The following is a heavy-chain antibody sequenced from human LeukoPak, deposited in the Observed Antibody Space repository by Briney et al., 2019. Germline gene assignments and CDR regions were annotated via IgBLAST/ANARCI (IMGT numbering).Heavy chain of an antibody. J-gene: IGHJ4*02. CDR3: ASYFGSGSGSYYTGLFDY. V-gene: IGHV4-59*01. CDR1: GGSISSYY. CDR2: IYYSGST. Sequence: SETLSLTCTVSGGSISSYYWIWIRQPPGKGLEWIGYIYYSGSTNYNPPLKSRVTISVDTSKNQFSLKLSSVTAADTAVYYCASYFGSGSGSYYTGLFDYWGQGTLVTVSS. D-gene: IGHD3-10*01.